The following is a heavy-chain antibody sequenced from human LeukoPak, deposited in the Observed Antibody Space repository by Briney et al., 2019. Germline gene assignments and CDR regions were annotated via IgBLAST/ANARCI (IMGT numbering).Heavy chain of an antibody. D-gene: IGHD6-19*01. J-gene: IGHJ4*02. CDR1: GYSISSGCY. CDR2: IYHSGST. V-gene: IGHV4-38-2*01. CDR3: ARLSSGWSFDY. Sequence: SETLSLTCAVSGYSISSGCYWGWIRQPPGKGLEWIGSIYHSGSTYYNPSLKSRVTISVDTSKNQFSLKLSSVTAADTAVYYCARLSSGWSFDYWGQGTLVTVSS.